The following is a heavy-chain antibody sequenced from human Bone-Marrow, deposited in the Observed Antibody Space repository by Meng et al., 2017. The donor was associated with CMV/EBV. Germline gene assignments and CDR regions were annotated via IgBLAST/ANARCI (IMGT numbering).Heavy chain of an antibody. CDR2: IYYSGST. J-gene: IGHJ5*02. CDR1: GGSISSSSYY. Sequence: QLPVEEAGQGLVKPSETLSLTCTVSGGSISSSSYYWGWIRQPPGKGLEWIGSIYYSGSTYYNPSLKSRVTISVDTSKNQFSLKLSSVTAADTAVYYCAREVITMVRGVIIKNWFDPWGQGTLVTVSS. CDR3: AREVITMVRGVIIKNWFDP. V-gene: IGHV4-39*07. D-gene: IGHD3-10*01.